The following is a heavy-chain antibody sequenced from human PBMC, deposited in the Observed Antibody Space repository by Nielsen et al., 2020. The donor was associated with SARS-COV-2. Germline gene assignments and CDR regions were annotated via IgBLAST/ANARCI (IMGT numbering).Heavy chain of an antibody. V-gene: IGHV1-18*01. CDR3: ARGRTYYYDSSGYRYFDY. D-gene: IGHD3-22*01. J-gene: IGHJ4*02. CDR2: ISAYNGNT. Sequence: ASVKVSCKASGYTFTSYGISWVRQAPGQGLEWMGWISAYNGNTNYAQKLQGRVTMTTDTSTSTAYMELRSLRSDDTAVYYCARGRTYYYDSSGYRYFDYWGQGTLVTVSS. CDR1: GYTFTSYG.